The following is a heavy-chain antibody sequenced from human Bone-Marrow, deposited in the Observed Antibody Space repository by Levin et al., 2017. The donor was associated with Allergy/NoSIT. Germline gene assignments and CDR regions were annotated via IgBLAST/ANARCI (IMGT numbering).Heavy chain of an antibody. CDR1: GFSFTSYW. CDR3: TRVGRGTSGTSR. V-gene: IGHV3-7*01. Sequence: PGGSLRLSCTASGFSFTSYWMAWVRQAPGKGLETVANIKNDGSDKYYVDSVKGRFTISRDNAQNILYLDMTSVRVEDTATYYCTRVGRGTSGTSRWGQGTLVTVSS. D-gene: IGHD1-26*01. CDR2: IKNDGSDK. J-gene: IGHJ4*02.